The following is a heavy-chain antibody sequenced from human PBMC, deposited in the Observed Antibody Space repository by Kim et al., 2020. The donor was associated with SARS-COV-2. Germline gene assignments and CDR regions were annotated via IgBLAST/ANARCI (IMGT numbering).Heavy chain of an antibody. V-gene: IGHV3-66*01. CDR3: ARVVRGET. Sequence: SGGRTYYAASVKGRITISGDQSKQTLYLQMNSLRAEDTAVYYCARVVRGETWGQGTLVTVSS. CDR2: SGGRT. J-gene: IGHJ5*02. D-gene: IGHD3-10*01.